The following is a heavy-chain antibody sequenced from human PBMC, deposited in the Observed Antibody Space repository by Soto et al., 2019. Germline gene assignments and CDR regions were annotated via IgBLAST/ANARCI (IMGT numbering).Heavy chain of an antibody. Sequence: PGGSLRLSCAASGFTFSSYGMHWVRPAPGKGLEWVAFVSYDENSRYYADSVKGRFTISRDNSKNTLYLQMSSLRAEDTALYYCAKDRVAVPGVDAFDIWGQGTMVTVSS. CDR3: AKDRVAVPGVDAFDI. J-gene: IGHJ3*02. V-gene: IGHV3-30*18. D-gene: IGHD6-19*01. CDR2: VSYDENSR. CDR1: GFTFSSYG.